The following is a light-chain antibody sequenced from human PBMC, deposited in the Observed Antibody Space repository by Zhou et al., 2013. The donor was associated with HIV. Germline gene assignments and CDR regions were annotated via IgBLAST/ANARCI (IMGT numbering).Light chain of an antibody. CDR3: QQYNNWPRT. J-gene: IGKJ1*01. CDR1: QSVSSN. Sequence: EIVMTQSPATLSVSPGERATLSCRASQSVSSNLAWYQQKPGQAPRLLIYGASTRATDIPARFTGSGSGTEFTLTIKSMESKDSAVYYCQQYNNWPRTFGQGTKVEIK. CDR2: GAS. V-gene: IGKV3-15*01.